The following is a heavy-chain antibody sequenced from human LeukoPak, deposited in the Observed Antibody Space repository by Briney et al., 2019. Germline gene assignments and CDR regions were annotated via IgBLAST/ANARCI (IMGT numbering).Heavy chain of an antibody. D-gene: IGHD3-22*01. V-gene: IGHV3-74*01. Sequence: PGGSLRLSCAASGFTFSSYSMNWVRQAPGKGLVWVSRISSDGSSTDYADSVKGRFTISRDNAKNTLYLQMNSLRAEDTAVYYCASRIPYDSSSYWGQGTLVTVSS. CDR1: GFTFSSYS. CDR2: ISSDGSST. CDR3: ASRIPYDSSSY. J-gene: IGHJ4*02.